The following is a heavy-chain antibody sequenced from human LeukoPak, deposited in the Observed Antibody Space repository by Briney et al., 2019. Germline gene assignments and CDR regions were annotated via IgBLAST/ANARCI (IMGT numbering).Heavy chain of an antibody. D-gene: IGHD1-14*01. J-gene: IGHJ6*03. V-gene: IGHV1-69*05. CDR1: GGTFSSYA. Sequence: SVKVSCKASGGTFSSYAISWVRQAPGQGLEWMGGIIPIFGTATYAQKFQGRVTITTDESTSTAYMELSSLRSEDTAVYYCARSELHYYYYYMDVWGKGTTVTVSS. CDR3: ARSELHYYYYYMDV. CDR2: IIPIFGTA.